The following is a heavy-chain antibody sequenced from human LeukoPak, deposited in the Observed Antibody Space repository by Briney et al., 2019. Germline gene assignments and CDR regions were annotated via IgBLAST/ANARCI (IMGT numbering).Heavy chain of an antibody. CDR1: GFTFSSYG. J-gene: IGHJ4*02. Sequence: GGSLRLSCAASGFTFSSYGMHWVRQAPGKGLEWVAFIRYDGSNKYYADSVKGRFTISRDNSKNTLYLQMNSLRPEDTAVYYCAKESQDVLVGFGDGYWGQGPLVTVSS. CDR2: IRYDGSNK. D-gene: IGHD3-10*01. V-gene: IGHV3-30*02. CDR3: AKESQDVLVGFGDGY.